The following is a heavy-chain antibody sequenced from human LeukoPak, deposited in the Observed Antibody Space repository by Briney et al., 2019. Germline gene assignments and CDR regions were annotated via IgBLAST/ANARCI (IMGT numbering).Heavy chain of an antibody. CDR3: ARVREDYYGSGRPNWFDP. V-gene: IGHV3-23*01. CDR1: RFTFSNYA. Sequence: PGGSLRLSCAASRFTFSNYAMSWVRQAPGKGLEWVSSIRDSAYRTYYADSVKGRFTISRDNSKNTLYLQMNSLRAEDTAVYYCARVREDYYGSGRPNWFDPWGQGTLVTVSS. J-gene: IGHJ5*02. CDR2: IRDSAYRT. D-gene: IGHD3-10*01.